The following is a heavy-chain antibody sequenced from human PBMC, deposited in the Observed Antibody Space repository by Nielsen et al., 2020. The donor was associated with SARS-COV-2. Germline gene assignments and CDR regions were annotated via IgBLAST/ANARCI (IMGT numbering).Heavy chain of an antibody. CDR3: ARRAYYYGSGIV. CDR1: GWSISSSSYY. Sequence: GSLRLSCTVSGWSISSSSYYWGWIRQPPGKGLEWIGSIYYSGSTYYNPSLKSRVTISVDTSKNQFSLKLSSVTAADTAVYYCARRAYYYGSGIVWGQGTLVTVSS. V-gene: IGHV4-39*01. CDR2: IYYSGST. J-gene: IGHJ4*02. D-gene: IGHD3-10*01.